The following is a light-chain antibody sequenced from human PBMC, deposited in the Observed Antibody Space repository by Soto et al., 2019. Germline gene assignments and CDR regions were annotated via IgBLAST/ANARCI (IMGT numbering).Light chain of an antibody. J-gene: IGKJ1*01. Sequence: IVLTQSPATLSSFPGDRVTLCCRASQYINTRLAWYQHRPGQAPRLLIYQTSIRAAGIPARFSASGTGTDFTLTISDVQPEDFAVYYCHQRQSWPRTFGQGTKVDI. CDR1: QYINTR. CDR3: HQRQSWPRT. CDR2: QTS. V-gene: IGKV3-11*01.